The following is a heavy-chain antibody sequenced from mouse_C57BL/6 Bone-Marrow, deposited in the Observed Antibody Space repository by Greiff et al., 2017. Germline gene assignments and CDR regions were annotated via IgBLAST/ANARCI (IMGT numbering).Heavy chain of an antibody. CDR1: GYSFTGYS. J-gene: IGHJ2*01. Sequence: EVKLMESGPELVKPGASVKISCKASGYSFTGYSMHWVKQSHGNILDWIGYIYPYNGVSSYNQKFKGKATLTVDKSSSTAYMELRSLTSEDSAVYYCARNYYLYYFDYWGQGTTLTVSS. CDR2: IYPYNGVS. V-gene: IGHV1-31*01. D-gene: IGHD1-1*01. CDR3: ARNYYLYYFDY.